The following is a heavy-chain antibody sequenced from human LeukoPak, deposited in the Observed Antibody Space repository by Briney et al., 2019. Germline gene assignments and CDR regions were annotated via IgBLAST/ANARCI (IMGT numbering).Heavy chain of an antibody. J-gene: IGHJ4*02. CDR1: GYSFTSDW. V-gene: IGHV5-51*01. CDR2: IYPGDSDT. D-gene: IGHD3-16*01. Sequence: GESLKISCKGSGYSFTSDWIAWVRQVPGKGLEWMGIIYPGDSDTKYSPSFGGQVTISVDKSISTAYLQWSSLTALDTAMYYCARSYGYAFDYWGQGTLVTVSS. CDR3: ARSYGYAFDY.